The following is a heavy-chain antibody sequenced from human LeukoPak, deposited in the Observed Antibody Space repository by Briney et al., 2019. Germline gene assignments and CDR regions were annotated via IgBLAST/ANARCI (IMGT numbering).Heavy chain of an antibody. J-gene: IGHJ3*02. CDR1: GGSISSYY. CDR2: IYVSGST. CDR3: ARHSGGWELTNAFDI. Sequence: ETLSLTCTVSGGSISSYYWSWIRQTAGNGLEWIGRIYVSGSTSYNPSLKSRVAMSVDTSKNQFSLKLSSVTAADTAVYYCARHSGGWELTNAFDIWGQGTMVTVSS. V-gene: IGHV4-4*07. D-gene: IGHD1-26*01.